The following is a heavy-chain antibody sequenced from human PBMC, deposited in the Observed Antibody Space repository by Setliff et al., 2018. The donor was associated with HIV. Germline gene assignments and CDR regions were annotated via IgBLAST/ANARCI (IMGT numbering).Heavy chain of an antibody. CDR2: INPSGGST. CDR1: GYTFTSYS. J-gene: IGHJ4*02. CDR3: ARRDPAALSPFDC. V-gene: IGHV1-46*01. D-gene: IGHD2-15*01. Sequence: ASVKVSCKASGYTFTSYSLHWVRQAPGQGLEWMGVINPSGGSTAYAENFQGRVTMTRDTSTSTVYMEMRGLRSDDTAVYYCARRDPAALSPFDCWGQGTLVTVSS.